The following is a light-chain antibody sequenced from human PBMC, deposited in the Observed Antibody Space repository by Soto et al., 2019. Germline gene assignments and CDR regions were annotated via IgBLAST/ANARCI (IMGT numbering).Light chain of an antibody. CDR3: QQYDDLPLT. Sequence: DLQMTQSPSSLSASVGDRVIITCQASQAINNYLNWYQQRPGKAPNLLIYDASNLQTGVPSRFSGSGSGIDFTLTISSLQPEDIATYYCQQYDDLPLTFGGGTKVEIK. J-gene: IGKJ4*01. CDR1: QAINNY. CDR2: DAS. V-gene: IGKV1-33*01.